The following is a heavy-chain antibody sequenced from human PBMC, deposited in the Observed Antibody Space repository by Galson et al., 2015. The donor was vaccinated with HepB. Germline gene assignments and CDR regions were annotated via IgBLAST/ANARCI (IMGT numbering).Heavy chain of an antibody. Sequence: SLRLSCAASGFTLSDHFMDWVRQAPGEGLEWIGRSKDITEYAASVKGRFTISRDESNNSLYLQMNSLTSEDTAVFYCVLYTYGHPHWGQGTLVTVSS. J-gene: IGHJ4*02. V-gene: IGHV3-72*01. CDR1: GFTLSDHF. CDR2: SKDIT. D-gene: IGHD5-18*01. CDR3: VLYTYGHPH.